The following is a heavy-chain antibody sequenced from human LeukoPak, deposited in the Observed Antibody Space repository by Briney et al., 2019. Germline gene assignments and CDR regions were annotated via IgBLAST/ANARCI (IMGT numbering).Heavy chain of an antibody. CDR3: VRDRVFRDFDY. V-gene: IGHV3-48*03. D-gene: IGHD3-10*01. J-gene: IGHJ4*02. CDR2: ISSSGSTI. Sequence: AGGSLRLSCAASGFTFSSYEMNWVRQAPGKGLEWVSYISSSGSTIYYADSVKGRFTISRDNAKNSLYLQMNSLRAEDTAVYYCVRDRVFRDFDYWGQGTLVTVSS. CDR1: GFTFSSYE.